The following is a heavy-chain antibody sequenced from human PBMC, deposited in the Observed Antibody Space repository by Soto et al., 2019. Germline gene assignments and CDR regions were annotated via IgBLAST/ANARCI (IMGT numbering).Heavy chain of an antibody. J-gene: IGHJ4*02. D-gene: IGHD3-16*02. CDR3: ARDGHDYVWGSYRRPYYFDY. CDR2: INPNSGGT. V-gene: IGHV1-2*04. CDR1: GYTFTGYY. Sequence: ASVKVSCKASGYTFTGYYMHWVRQAPGQGLEWMGWINPNSGGTNYAQKFQGWVTMTRDTSISTAYMELSRLRSDDTAVYYCARDGHDYVWGSYRRPYYFDYWGQGTLVTVSS.